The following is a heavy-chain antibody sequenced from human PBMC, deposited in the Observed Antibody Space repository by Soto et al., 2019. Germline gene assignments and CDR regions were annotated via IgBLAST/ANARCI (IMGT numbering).Heavy chain of an antibody. CDR2: ISSSSSTI. V-gene: IGHV3-48*02. D-gene: IGHD3-22*01. CDR1: GFTFSSYS. J-gene: IGHJ3*02. Sequence: GGSLRLSCEASGFTFSSYSMNWVRQAPGKGLEWVSYISSSSSTIYYADSVKGRFTISRDNAKKSLYLQMNSLRDEDTAVYYCASSRGYYDSSGYGNAFDIWGQGTMVTVSS. CDR3: ASSRGYYDSSGYGNAFDI.